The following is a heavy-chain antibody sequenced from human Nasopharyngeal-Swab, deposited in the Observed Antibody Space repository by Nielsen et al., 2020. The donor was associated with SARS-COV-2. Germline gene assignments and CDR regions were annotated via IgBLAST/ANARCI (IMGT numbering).Heavy chain of an antibody. V-gene: IGHV4-59*08. D-gene: IGHD6-19*01. J-gene: IGHJ4*02. CDR3: ARGYSSGWYFD. Sequence: SETLSLTCTVAGGSISSYYWSWIRQPPVKGLEWIGYIYYSGSTNYNPSLKSRVTISVDTSKNQFSMKLSSVTAADTAVYYCARGYSSGWYFDWGQGTLVTVSS. CDR1: GGSISSYY. CDR2: IYYSGST.